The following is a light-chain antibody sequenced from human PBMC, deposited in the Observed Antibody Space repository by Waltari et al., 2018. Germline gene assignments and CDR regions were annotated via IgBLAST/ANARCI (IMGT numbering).Light chain of an antibody. V-gene: IGLV2-8*01. CDR1: SSDVGGNDS. CDR3: SSYAGKYV. CDR2: EVY. Sequence: QSALTQFPSASGSPGHSVTISCPGTSSDVGGNDSISWYQQHPGKAPKVIIYEVYKRPSGVPDRFSGSKSGNTAPLTVSGLQAEDEANYYCSSYAGKYVFGGGTKLTVL. J-gene: IGLJ3*02.